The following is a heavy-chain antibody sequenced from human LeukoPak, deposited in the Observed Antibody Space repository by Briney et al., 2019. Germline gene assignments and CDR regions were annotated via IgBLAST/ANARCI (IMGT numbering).Heavy chain of an antibody. D-gene: IGHD4-17*01. Sequence: ASVKVSCKASGYTFTSYGISWVRQAPGQGLEWMGWISAYNGNTNYAQKLQGRVTMTTDTSTSTAYMELRSLRSDDTAVYYCARGGVGRDDYGDYGNWFDPWGQGTLVTVSS. CDR3: ARGGVGRDDYGDYGNWFDP. CDR1: GYTFTSYG. J-gene: IGHJ5*02. V-gene: IGHV1-18*01. CDR2: ISAYNGNT.